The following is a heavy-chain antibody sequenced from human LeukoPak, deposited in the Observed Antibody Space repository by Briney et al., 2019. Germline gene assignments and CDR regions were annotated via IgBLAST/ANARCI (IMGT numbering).Heavy chain of an antibody. CDR3: AKDLYSGYDYFGDAFDI. CDR2: ISGSGGST. D-gene: IGHD5-12*01. Sequence: GGSLRLSCAASGFTFSSYAMSWVRQAPGKGLEWVSAISGSGGSTYYADSVKGRFTISRDNSKNTLYLQMNSLRAEDTAVYYCAKDLYSGYDYFGDAFDIWGQGTMVTVSS. CDR1: GFTFSSYA. J-gene: IGHJ3*02. V-gene: IGHV3-23*01.